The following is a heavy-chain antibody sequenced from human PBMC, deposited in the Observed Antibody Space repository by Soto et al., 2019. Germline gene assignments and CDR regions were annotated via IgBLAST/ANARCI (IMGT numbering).Heavy chain of an antibody. J-gene: IGHJ4*02. CDR2: IIPIFSTA. CDR3: ARAAGDQPLLPFDY. V-gene: IGHV1-69*13. Sequence: SVKVSCKASGGTFSSYAISWVRQAPGQGLEWMGGIIPIFSTANYAQKFQGRVTITADESTSTAYMELSSLRSEDTAVYYCARAAGDQPLLPFDYWGQGTLVTVSS. D-gene: IGHD2-15*01. CDR1: GGTFSSYA.